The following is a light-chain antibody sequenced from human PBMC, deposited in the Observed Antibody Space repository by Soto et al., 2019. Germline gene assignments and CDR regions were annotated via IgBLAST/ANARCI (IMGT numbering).Light chain of an antibody. CDR3: QQYGTPPFT. CDR1: QSVISDY. V-gene: IGKV3-20*01. J-gene: IGKJ2*01. Sequence: EIVLTQSPGTLSLSPGEGATLSCGASQSVISDYLAWYQQKPGQPPRLLIFGASSRPTDIPDRFSGSGSGTDFTLTIARLEPEDFGVYYCQQYGTPPFTFGQGTKLEIK. CDR2: GAS.